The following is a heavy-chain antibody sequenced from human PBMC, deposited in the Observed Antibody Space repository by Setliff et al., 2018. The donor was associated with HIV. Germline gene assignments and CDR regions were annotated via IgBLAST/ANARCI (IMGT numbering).Heavy chain of an antibody. Sequence: SETLSLTCTVSGGSISSNDYYWGWIRQPPGRGLEWIGNFHYSGTTYYNPSLKSRVTISVDRSKNQFSLKMNSMTAADTGVYYCARKSISSGYDYSEDWGQGTLVTVSS. V-gene: IGHV4-39*01. D-gene: IGHD5-12*01. J-gene: IGHJ4*02. CDR2: FHYSGTT. CDR3: ARKSISSGYDYSED. CDR1: GGSISSNDYY.